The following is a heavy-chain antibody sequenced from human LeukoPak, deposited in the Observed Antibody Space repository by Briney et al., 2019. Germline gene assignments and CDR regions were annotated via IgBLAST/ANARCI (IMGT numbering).Heavy chain of an antibody. J-gene: IGHJ3*02. CDR2: IKQDGSEK. Sequence: GGSLRLSCAASGFTFSSYWMNWDRQAPGMGLEWVAKIKQDGSEKYYLDSVKGRFTISRDNAKNSLYLQMNTLRAEDTALYYCARVSYYPHDAFDIWGQGTMVTVSS. CDR3: ARVSYYPHDAFDI. CDR1: GFTFSSYW. D-gene: IGHD2-8*01. V-gene: IGHV3-7*01.